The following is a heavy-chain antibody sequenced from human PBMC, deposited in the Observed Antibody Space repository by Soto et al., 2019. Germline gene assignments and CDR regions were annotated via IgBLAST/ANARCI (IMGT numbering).Heavy chain of an antibody. J-gene: IGHJ6*02. CDR1: AASFSKYY. CDR2: IYYSGSA. V-gene: IGHV4-39*01. D-gene: IGHD6-19*01. Sequence: PSETLSLTCTVSAASFSKYYWTWIRQPPGKGLEWIGSIYYSGSAYYNPSLKSRVTISVDTSKNQFSLKLSSVTAADTAVYYCASTGIAVAGHYYYGMDVWGQGTTVTVSS. CDR3: ASTGIAVAGHYYYGMDV.